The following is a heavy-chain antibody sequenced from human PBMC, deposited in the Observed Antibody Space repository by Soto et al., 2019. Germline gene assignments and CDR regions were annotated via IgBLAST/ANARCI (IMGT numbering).Heavy chain of an antibody. J-gene: IGHJ4*02. D-gene: IGHD3-10*02. Sequence: GASVKVSCKTSGGSFNSFSFTWVRQAPGQGLEWVGRIIPVLGLTAYAQKFQGRITISADKSTSTAYMELSGLTSEDTAVYYCATHKPNSSDFWGPGTLVTVSS. CDR1: GGSFNSFS. V-gene: IGHV1-69*02. CDR2: IIPVLGLT. CDR3: ATHKPNSSDF.